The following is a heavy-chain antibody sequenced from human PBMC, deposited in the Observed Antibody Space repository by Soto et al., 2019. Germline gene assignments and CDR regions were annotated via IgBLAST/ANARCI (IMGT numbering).Heavy chain of an antibody. CDR1: GGTFRSYA. D-gene: IGHD5-18*01. J-gene: IGHJ6*02. V-gene: IGHV1-69*12. Sequence: QVQLVQSGAEVKKPGSSVKVSCKASGGTFRSYAISWVRQAPGQGLEWMGGIIPIFGTTNYAQKFQGRVTITADASKSTDYMELSSMRTEGTAVNYCEKGELWLHGEYYYGMDVWGQGTTVTVSS. CDR2: IIPIFGTT. CDR3: EKGELWLHGEYYYGMDV.